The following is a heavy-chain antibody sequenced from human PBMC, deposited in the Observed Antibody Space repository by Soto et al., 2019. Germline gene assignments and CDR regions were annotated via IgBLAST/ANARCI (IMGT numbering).Heavy chain of an antibody. J-gene: IGHJ5*02. CDR1: GGTFSSYA. V-gene: IGHV1-69*01. Sequence: SVKVSCKASGGTFSSYAISWVRQAPGQGLEWMGGIIPIFVTANYAQKFQGRVTITADESTSTAYMELSSLRSEDTAVYYCARERYCSGGSCPNWFDPWGQGTLVTVS. CDR3: ARERYCSGGSCPNWFDP. CDR2: IIPIFVTA. D-gene: IGHD2-15*01.